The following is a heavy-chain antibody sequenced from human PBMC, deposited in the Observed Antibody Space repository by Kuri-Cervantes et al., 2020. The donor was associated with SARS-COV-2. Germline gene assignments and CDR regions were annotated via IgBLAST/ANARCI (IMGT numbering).Heavy chain of an antibody. CDR2: ISYDGSNK. V-gene: IGHV3-30-3*01. CDR1: RFTFSSYA. J-gene: IGHJ6*02. Sequence: GGSLRLSCAASRFTFSSYAMHWVRQAPGKGLEWVAVISYDGSNKYYADSVKGRFTISRDNSKNTLYLQMNSLRAEDTAVYYCARDTHCSSTSCYTDGMDVWGQGTTVTVSS. D-gene: IGHD2-2*02. CDR3: ARDTHCSSTSCYTDGMDV.